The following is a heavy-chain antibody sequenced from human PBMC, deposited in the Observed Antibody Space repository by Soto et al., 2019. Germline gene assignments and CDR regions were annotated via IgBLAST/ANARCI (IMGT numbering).Heavy chain of an antibody. Sequence: SETLSLTCSLSGGAIGGYYWIWIRQPPGKALEWIGYVSYSGSTDYHQSLKSRVSISIDTTKNQFSLKMISVTAADTAVYYCAIHGSDSGWFFFDPWGQGALVTVSS. J-gene: IGHJ5*02. V-gene: IGHV4-59*08. CDR1: GGAIGGYY. D-gene: IGHD6-19*01. CDR2: VSYSGST. CDR3: AIHGSDSGWFFFDP.